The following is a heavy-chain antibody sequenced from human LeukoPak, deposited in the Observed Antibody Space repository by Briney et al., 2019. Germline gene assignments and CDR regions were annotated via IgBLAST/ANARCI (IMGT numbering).Heavy chain of an antibody. V-gene: IGHV3-73*01. CDR1: GFIFSGST. CDR3: ARNFRRPSGYVDN. J-gene: IGHJ4*02. D-gene: IGHD5-12*01. Sequence: GGSLRLSCAASGFIFSGSTMHWVRQAPGKGLEWVGRIRIRAHNYATAYGESVKGRFTISRDASRNETYLQMDALKPQHTPVYFCARNFRRPSGYVDNWGRGNLVIVSS. CDR2: IRIRAHNYAT.